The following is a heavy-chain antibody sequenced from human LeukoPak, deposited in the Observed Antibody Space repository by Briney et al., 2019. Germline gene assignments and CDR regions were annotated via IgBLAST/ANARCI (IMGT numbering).Heavy chain of an antibody. J-gene: IGHJ3*02. CDR2: ISSSGSTI. D-gene: IGHD3-3*01. V-gene: IGHV3-11*04. CDR3: AREKIFNFWSGYYKSDDAFDI. CDR1: GFTFSDYY. Sequence: GGSLRLSCAASGFTFSDYYMSWIRQAPGKGLEWVSYISSSGSTIYYADSVKGRFTISRDNAKNSLYLQMNSLRAEDTAVYYCAREKIFNFWSGYYKSDDAFDIWDQGIMVSVSS.